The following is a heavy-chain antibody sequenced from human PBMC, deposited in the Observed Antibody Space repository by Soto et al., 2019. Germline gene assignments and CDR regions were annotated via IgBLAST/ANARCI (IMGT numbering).Heavy chain of an antibody. V-gene: IGHV3-23*01. D-gene: IGHD3-3*01. J-gene: IGHJ4*02. Sequence: EVQLLESGGDLVQPGGSLRLSCAASGFTFSSNVMSWVRQAPGKGLECVSAISDTGGSTYYADSVKSRFTISRDNSKNTLSLQMKSLRAEDTAVYYCAKVGSFYDYWSGRYYFDYWGQGTLVTVSS. CDR2: ISDTGGST. CDR3: AKVGSFYDYWSGRYYFDY. CDR1: GFTFSSNV.